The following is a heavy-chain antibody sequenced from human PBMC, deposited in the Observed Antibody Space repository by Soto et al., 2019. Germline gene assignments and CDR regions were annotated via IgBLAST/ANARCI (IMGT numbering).Heavy chain of an antibody. Sequence: DSLKISCKGSGYSFAGYWITWVRQKPGKGLEWMGRIDPSDSQTYYSPSFRGHVTISVTKSITTVFLQWSSLRASDTAMYYCARQLYDDDTGPNFKYYLEWWGQGTSVTVYS. J-gene: IGHJ4*02. CDR2: IDPSDSQT. CDR1: GYSFAGYW. D-gene: IGHD3-22*01. V-gene: IGHV5-10-1*01. CDR3: ARQLYDDDTGPNFKYYLEW.